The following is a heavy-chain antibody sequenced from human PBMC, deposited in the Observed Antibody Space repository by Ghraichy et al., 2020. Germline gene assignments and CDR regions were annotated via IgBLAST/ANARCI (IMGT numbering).Heavy chain of an antibody. V-gene: IGHV3-48*02. CDR1: GFSFSSYS. Sequence: GGSLRLSCEVSGFSFSSYSMNWVRQARGKGLEWVSYISSSSSTIYYADSVKGRFTISRDNAKNSLYLQMNSLTDEDTAVYYCARFELDGARDERLQQTGMDYWGQGTLVIVSS. CDR2: ISSSSSTI. J-gene: IGHJ4*02. D-gene: IGHD1-14*01. CDR3: ARFELDGARDERLQQTGMDY.